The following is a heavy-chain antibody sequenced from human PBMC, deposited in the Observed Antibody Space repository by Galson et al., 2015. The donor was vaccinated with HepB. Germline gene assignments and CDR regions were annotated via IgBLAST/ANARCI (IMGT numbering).Heavy chain of an antibody. J-gene: IGHJ5*02. V-gene: IGHV4-61*02. CDR3: ARGHKVFGWFDP. CDR2: IYTSGGT. Sequence: LSLTCTVSGGSISSGSYYWSWIRQPAGKGLEWIGRIYTSGGTNYNPSLKSRVTMSVDTSKNQFSLKLSSVTAADTAVYYCARGHKVFGWFDPWGQGTLVTVSS. CDR1: GGSISSGSYY. D-gene: IGHD3-10*01.